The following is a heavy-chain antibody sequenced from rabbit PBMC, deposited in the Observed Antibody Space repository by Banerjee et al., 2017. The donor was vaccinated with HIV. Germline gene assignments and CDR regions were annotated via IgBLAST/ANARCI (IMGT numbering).Heavy chain of an antibody. CDR1: GFSFSSSYY. V-gene: IGHV1S45*01. Sequence: QEQLVESRGDLVKPGASLTLTCTASGFSFSSSYYMCWVRQAPGKGLEWIACIYAGSSSTYYASWAKGRFTISKTSSTTVTLQMTSLTAADTATYFCAREGYTYGYGGDTYGTPSLWGPGTLVTVS. J-gene: IGHJ4*01. D-gene: IGHD6-1*01. CDR3: AREGYTYGYGGDTYGTPSL. CDR2: IYAGSSST.